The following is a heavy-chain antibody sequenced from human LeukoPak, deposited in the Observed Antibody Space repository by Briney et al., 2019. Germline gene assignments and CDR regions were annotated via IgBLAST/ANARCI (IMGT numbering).Heavy chain of an antibody. J-gene: IGHJ5*02. CDR2: IYYSGST. Sequence: SETLSHTCTVSGGSISSYYWSWIRQPPGKGLEWIGYIYYSGSTNYNPSLKSRATISVDTSKNQFSLKLSSVTAADTAVYYCARGGDLGYCSSTSCSNWFDPWGQGTLVTVSS. CDR3: ARGGDLGYCSSTSCSNWFDP. D-gene: IGHD2-2*01. CDR1: GGSISSYY. V-gene: IGHV4-59*01.